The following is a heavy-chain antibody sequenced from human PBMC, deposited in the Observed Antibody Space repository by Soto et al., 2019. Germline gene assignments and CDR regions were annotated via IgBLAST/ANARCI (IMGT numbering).Heavy chain of an antibody. CDR2: ISPNSGNI. Sequence: QVHLVQSGAEVKKPGASVNVSCKTSGYTFTRNGISWVRQAPGQGLEWMGWISPNSGNIKYAQKLQGRVIMTTDTYASTADMEVRRLRPDATAIYDFVKASGSTTWPSRDVWGPGTTVTVSS. D-gene: IGHD2-2*01. J-gene: IGHJ6*02. CDR1: GYTFTRNG. CDR3: VKASGSTTWPSRDV. V-gene: IGHV1-18*01.